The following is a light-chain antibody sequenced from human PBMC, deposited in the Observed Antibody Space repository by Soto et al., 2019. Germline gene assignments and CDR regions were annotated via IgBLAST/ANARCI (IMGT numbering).Light chain of an antibody. J-gene: IGKJ2*01. Sequence: EIVLTQSPGTLSLSPGKRATLSCRTSQTVSSTYLAWYQQKRGQAPRLLIYGTSNRATGIPDRFSGSGSGTYFTLTISRLEPEDFAVYHCQLYGSSPLYSLAQGTELEIK. V-gene: IGKV3-20*01. CDR1: QTVSSTY. CDR2: GTS. CDR3: QLYGSSPLYS.